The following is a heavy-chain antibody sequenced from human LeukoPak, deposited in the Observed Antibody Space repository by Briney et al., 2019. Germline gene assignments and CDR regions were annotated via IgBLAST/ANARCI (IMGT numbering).Heavy chain of an antibody. D-gene: IGHD3-22*01. CDR2: ISAYNGNT. J-gene: IGHJ4*02. V-gene: IGHV1-18*01. Sequence: ASVKVSCKASGYTFTSYGISWVRQAPGQGLEWMGWISAYNGNTNYAQKLQGRVTMTTETSTSTAYMEMRSVRSDETAGYYRARVADYYDSSGYYYLTDFDYWGQGTLVTVSS. CDR1: GYTFTSYG. CDR3: ARVADYYDSSGYYYLTDFDY.